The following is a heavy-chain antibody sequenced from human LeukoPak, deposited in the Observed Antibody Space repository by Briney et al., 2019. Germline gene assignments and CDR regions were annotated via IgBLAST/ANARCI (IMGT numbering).Heavy chain of an antibody. CDR2: INHSGST. V-gene: IGHV4-38-2*02. CDR3: ARDRRDYGDSRGAFDI. D-gene: IGHD4-17*01. CDR1: GYSISSGYY. J-gene: IGHJ3*02. Sequence: SETLSLTCAVSGYSISSGYYWGWIRQPPGKGLEWIGSINHSGSTNYNPSLKSRVTISVDTSKNQFSLKLSSVTAADTAVYYCARDRRDYGDSRGAFDIWGQGTMVTVSS.